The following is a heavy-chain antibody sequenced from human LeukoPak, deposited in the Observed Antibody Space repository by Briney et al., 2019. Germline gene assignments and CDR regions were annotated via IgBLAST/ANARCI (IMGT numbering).Heavy chain of an antibody. D-gene: IGHD6-19*01. Sequence: SETLSLTCTVSGGSISSSSYYWGWIRQPPGKGLEWIGSIYYSGSTYYNPSLKSRVTISVDTSKNQFSLNLSSVTAADTAVYCCARHVSACSSGLPYYMDVWGKGTTVTVSS. CDR2: IYYSGST. CDR3: ARHVSACSSGLPYYMDV. V-gene: IGHV4-39*01. J-gene: IGHJ6*03. CDR1: GGSISSSSYY.